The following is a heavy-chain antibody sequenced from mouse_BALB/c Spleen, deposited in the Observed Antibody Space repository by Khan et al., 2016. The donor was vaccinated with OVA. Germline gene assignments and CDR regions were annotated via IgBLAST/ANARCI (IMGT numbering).Heavy chain of an antibody. D-gene: IGHD1-3*01. J-gene: IGHJ3*01. CDR3: ARAFYNGAGLAY. V-gene: IGHV2-9*02. CDR1: GFSISHYG. Sequence: VQLQESGPGLVAPSQTLSLSCTVSGFSISHYGVHWVRQPPGKGLEWLGVIWAGGSTNHNSALMSRLSITKDNSKNHVFLKMNSRQTDDTAIYYCARAFYNGAGLAYGGQGTLVTVAA. CDR2: IWAGGST.